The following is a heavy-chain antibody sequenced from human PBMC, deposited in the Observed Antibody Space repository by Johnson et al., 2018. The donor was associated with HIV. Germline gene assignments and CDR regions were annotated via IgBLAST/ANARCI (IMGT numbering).Heavy chain of an antibody. D-gene: IGHD3-10*01. Sequence: VQLVESGGGLVQPGGSLRLSCAASGFTFSSYWMSWVRQAPGKGLEYVSAISSNGGSTYYANSVKGRFTISRANAKNSLSLQMNSLRAEDTAVYYCARAPEVRGVDAFDVWGQGTVVTVSS. CDR3: ARAPEVRGVDAFDV. CDR1: GFTFSSYW. V-gene: IGHV3-64*01. CDR2: ISSNGGST. J-gene: IGHJ3*01.